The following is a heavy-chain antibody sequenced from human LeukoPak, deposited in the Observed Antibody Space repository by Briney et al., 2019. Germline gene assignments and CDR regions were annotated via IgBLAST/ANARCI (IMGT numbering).Heavy chain of an antibody. D-gene: IGHD2-15*01. V-gene: IGHV3-15*01. CDR1: GFTFSNAW. Sequence: GSLRLSCAASGFTFSNAWMSWVRQAPGKGLEWVGHIKSKTDGGTTDYAAPVKGRFTISRDDSKNTLYLQMNSLKTEDTAVYYCTEAAFDYWGQGTLVTVSS. CDR2: IKSKTDGGTT. J-gene: IGHJ4*02. CDR3: TEAAFDY.